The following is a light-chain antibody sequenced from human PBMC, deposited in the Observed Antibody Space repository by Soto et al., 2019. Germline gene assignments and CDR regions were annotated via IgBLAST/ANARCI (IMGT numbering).Light chain of an antibody. J-gene: IGKJ1*01. CDR1: QSVSNIY. CDR2: DGS. Sequence: LVLTQSPGTLSLSPGETATLSCRASQSVSNIYLGWYQQKPGQAPRLLIFDGSSRATGIPDRFSGSGSGTDFTLTISRLEPEDFAVYYCQQYGNSLSWTLGQGTKVDIK. V-gene: IGKV3-20*01. CDR3: QQYGNSLSWT.